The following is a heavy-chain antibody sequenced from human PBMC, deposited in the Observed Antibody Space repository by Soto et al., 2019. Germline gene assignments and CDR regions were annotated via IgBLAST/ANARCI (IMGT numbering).Heavy chain of an antibody. J-gene: IGHJ5*02. Sequence: GGSLRLSCAGSGFIFSTYWMSWVRQAPGKGLEWVANIKQDGSEKYYVDSVKGRFTISRDNAKNSLYQQMNSLRADDTAVYYCAKDYRGSWFDPWGQGTLVTVSS. CDR3: AKDYRGSWFDP. CDR1: GFIFSTYW. V-gene: IGHV3-7*04. D-gene: IGHD3-10*01. CDR2: IKQDGSEK.